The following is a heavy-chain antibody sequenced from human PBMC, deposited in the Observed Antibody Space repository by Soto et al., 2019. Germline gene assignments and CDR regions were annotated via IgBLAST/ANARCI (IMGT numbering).Heavy chain of an antibody. J-gene: IGHJ6*02. CDR3: ARGTLTTVTTWGYYYYYGMDV. V-gene: IGHV4-34*01. CDR2: INHSGST. D-gene: IGHD4-17*01. Sequence: PSETLSLTCAVYGGSFSCYYWSWIRQPPGKGLEWIGEINHSGSTNYNPSLKSRVTISVDTSKNQFSLKLSSVTAADTAVYYCARGTLTTVTTWGYYYYYGMDVWGQGTTVTVSS. CDR1: GGSFSCYY.